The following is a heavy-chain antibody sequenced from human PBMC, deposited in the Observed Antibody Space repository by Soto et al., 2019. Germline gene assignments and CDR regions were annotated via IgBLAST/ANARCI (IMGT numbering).Heavy chain of an antibody. CDR2: INAGNGNT. D-gene: IGHD3-10*01. V-gene: IGHV1-3*01. CDR3: ARGPLLWGDV. CDR1: GYTFTNYA. J-gene: IGHJ6*02. Sequence: ASVKVSCKASGYTFTNYAIHWLRQAPGQRLEWMGWINAGNGNTKYSQKFQGRVTITRDTSASTAYMELSSLRSEDTAVYYCARGPLLWGDVWGQGTTVTVSS.